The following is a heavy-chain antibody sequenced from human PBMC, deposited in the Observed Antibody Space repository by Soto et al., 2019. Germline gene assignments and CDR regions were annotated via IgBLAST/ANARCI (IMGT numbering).Heavy chain of an antibody. V-gene: IGHV4-39*01. D-gene: IGHD1-26*01. Sequence: PSETLSLTCTVSGGSISSSSYYWGWIRQPPGKGLEWIGSIYYSGSTYYSPSLKSRVTISVDTSKNQFSLKLSSVTAADTAVYYCVRQGIGELHGLVDVWGQGTTVTV. CDR3: VRQGIGELHGLVDV. CDR2: IYYSGST. CDR1: GGSISSSSYY. J-gene: IGHJ6*02.